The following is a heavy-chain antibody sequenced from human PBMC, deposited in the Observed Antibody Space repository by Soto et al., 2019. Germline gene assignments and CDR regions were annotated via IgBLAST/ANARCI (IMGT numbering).Heavy chain of an antibody. CDR3: ASTFRLTLDY. J-gene: IGHJ4*02. CDR2: IYYSGST. CDR1: GGSISSSSYY. Sequence: PSETLSLTCTVSGGSISSSSYYWGWIRQPPGKGLEWIGSIYYSGSTYYNPSLKSRVTISVDTSKNQFSLKLSSVTAADTAVYYCASTFRLTLDYWGQGTLVTVSS. D-gene: IGHD3-10*01. V-gene: IGHV4-39*01.